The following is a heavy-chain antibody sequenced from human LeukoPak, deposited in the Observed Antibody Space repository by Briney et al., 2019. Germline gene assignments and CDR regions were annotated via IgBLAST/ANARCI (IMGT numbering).Heavy chain of an antibody. CDR2: IYPGDSDT. J-gene: IGHJ4*02. D-gene: IGHD4-17*01. Sequence: GESLKISCKGSGYSFTSYWIGWVRQMPGKGLEWMGIIYPGDSDTRYSPSFQGQVTISADKSISTAYLQWSGLKASDTAMYYCARPSYYGDYLYYFDYWGQGTLVTVSS. V-gene: IGHV5-51*01. CDR1: GYSFTSYW. CDR3: ARPSYYGDYLYYFDY.